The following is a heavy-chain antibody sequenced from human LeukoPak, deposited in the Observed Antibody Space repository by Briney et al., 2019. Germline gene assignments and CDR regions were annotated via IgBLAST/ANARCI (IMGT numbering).Heavy chain of an antibody. Sequence: SETLSLTCTVSGGSISSSSYYWGWIRQPPGKGLEWIGSIYYSGSTYYNPSLKSRVTISVDTSKNQFSLKLSSVTAADTAVYYCAREEGIGPNRSGYYLYFDYWGQGTLVTVSS. D-gene: IGHD3-22*01. CDR3: AREEGIGPNRSGYYLYFDY. CDR1: GGSISSSSYY. CDR2: IYYSGST. V-gene: IGHV4-39*07. J-gene: IGHJ4*02.